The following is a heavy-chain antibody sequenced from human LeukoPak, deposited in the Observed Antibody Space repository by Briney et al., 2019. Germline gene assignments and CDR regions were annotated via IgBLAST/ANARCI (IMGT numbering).Heavy chain of an antibody. J-gene: IGHJ4*02. Sequence: GGSLRLSCAASGFPFSSYGMSWIRQGPGKGLEWVSSISASGGTVFHVDSVKGRFTTSRDNSQNTLNLQMNSLRVEDTAIYYWAGSGNSANWGQGTLVTVSS. CDR2: ISASGGTV. CDR3: AGSGNSAN. CDR1: GFPFSSYG. V-gene: IGHV3-23*01. D-gene: IGHD1-7*01.